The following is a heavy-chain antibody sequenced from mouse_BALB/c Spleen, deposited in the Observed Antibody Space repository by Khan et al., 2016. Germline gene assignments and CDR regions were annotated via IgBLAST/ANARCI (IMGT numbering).Heavy chain of an antibody. CDR3: ARWITTRWYCDV. CDR2: INTYTGEP. D-gene: IGHD2-4*01. J-gene: IGHJ1*01. Sequence: QIQLVQSGPELKKPGETVKISCKASGYTFTNNGMNWVKQAPGKGLKWMGWINTYTGEPTFSDDFKGRFAFSLENSASTAYLQINNLKNEDTATYFCARWITTRWYCDVWGAGTTLTVSS. V-gene: IGHV9-3-1*01. CDR1: GYTFTNNG.